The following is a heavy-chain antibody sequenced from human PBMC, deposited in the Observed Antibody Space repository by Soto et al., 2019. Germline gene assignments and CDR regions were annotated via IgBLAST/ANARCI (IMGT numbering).Heavy chain of an antibody. CDR1: GLTLRIFW. J-gene: IGHJ4*02. CDR2: IKEDGSEK. Sequence: EVQLVESGGGLVQPGGPLSLSCQASGLTLRIFWLSWARQAPGKGLEWVASIKEDGSEKTYVDSVKGRFTISRDNAQNSLYLQMNRLRVDDAAVYYCASYRTLGCWGQGTPVIVSS. CDR3: ASYRTLGC. D-gene: IGHD1-26*01. V-gene: IGHV3-7*03.